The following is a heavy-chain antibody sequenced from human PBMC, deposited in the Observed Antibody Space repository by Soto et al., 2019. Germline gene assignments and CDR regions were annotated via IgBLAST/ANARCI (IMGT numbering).Heavy chain of an antibody. CDR1: GGSISSSSYC. D-gene: IGHD2-21*02. V-gene: IGHV4-39*01. Sequence: QLQLQESGPGLVKPSETLSLTCTVSGGSISSSSYCWGWIRQPPGKGLEWIGSIYYSGSTYYNPSLKSRVTISVDTSKNQFSLKLSSVTAADTAVYYCASQHIVVVTANLEEIDYWGQGTLVTVSS. CDR3: ASQHIVVVTANLEEIDY. CDR2: IYYSGST. J-gene: IGHJ4*02.